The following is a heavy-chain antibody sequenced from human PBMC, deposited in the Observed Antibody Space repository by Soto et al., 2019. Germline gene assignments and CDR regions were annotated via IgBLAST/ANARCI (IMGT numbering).Heavy chain of an antibody. Sequence: PSETLSLTCTVSGGSISSYYWSWIRQPPGKGLEWIGYIYYSGSTNYNPSLKSRVTISVDTSKNQFSLKLSSVTAADTAVYYCASTVAATHNWFDPWGQGTLVTVSS. J-gene: IGHJ5*02. D-gene: IGHD2-15*01. V-gene: IGHV4-59*01. CDR2: IYYSGST. CDR3: ASTVAATHNWFDP. CDR1: GGSISSYY.